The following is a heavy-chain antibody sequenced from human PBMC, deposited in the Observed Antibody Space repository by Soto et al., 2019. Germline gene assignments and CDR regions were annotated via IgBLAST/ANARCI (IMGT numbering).Heavy chain of an antibody. Sequence: GGSLRLSCVASGFSFSSYWMAWVRQVPGKGLEWVAKIKEDGREEYYVDSAKGRFTISRDNANNLLYLQMNSLRVEDTALFYCARDDGLRTVDCWGEGTLVTVSS. CDR2: IKEDGREE. V-gene: IGHV3-7*01. J-gene: IGHJ4*02. CDR1: GFSFSSYW. CDR3: ARDDGLRTVDC.